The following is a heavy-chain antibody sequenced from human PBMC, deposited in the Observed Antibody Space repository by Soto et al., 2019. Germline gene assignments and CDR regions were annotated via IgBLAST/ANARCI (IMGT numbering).Heavy chain of an antibody. V-gene: IGHV3-30-3*01. J-gene: IGHJ6*02. CDR3: PRAKVTTNYYYYYVMDV. D-gene: IGHD4-17*01. CDR1: GFTFSSYA. CDR2: ISYDGSNK. Sequence: QVQLVESGGGVVQPGRSLRLSCAASGFTFSSYAMHWVRQAPGKGLEWVAVISYDGSNKFYADSVKGRFTISRDNSKNTLYLQMNGLRAEDTAVYYCPRAKVTTNYYYYYVMDVWGQGTTVTVSS.